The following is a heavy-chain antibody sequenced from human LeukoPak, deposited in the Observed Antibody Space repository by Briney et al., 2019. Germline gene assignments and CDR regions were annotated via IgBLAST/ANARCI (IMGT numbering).Heavy chain of an antibody. CDR1: GFTFSNYW. J-gene: IGHJ3*02. D-gene: IGHD4-11*01. V-gene: IGHV3-74*01. CDR3: VRGNDYSVFDI. Sequence: GGSLRLSCAASGFTFSNYWMHWVRQAPGKGLVWVSRINSDGSITNYADSVKGRFTISRDNVKNTLYLQMNSLRAEDTAVYYCVRGNDYSVFDIWGQGTMLTVSS. CDR2: INSDGSIT.